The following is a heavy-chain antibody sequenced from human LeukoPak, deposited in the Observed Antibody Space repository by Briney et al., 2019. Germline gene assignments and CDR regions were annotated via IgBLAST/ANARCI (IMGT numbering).Heavy chain of an antibody. J-gene: IGHJ4*02. CDR1: GFTFSSYA. V-gene: IGHV3-23*01. D-gene: IGHD6-13*01. CDR2: ISGSGGST. CDR3: AKGPAAAAKSYYFDY. Sequence: GGSLRLSCAASGFTFSSYAMSWVRQAPGKGLEWVSAISGSGGSTYYADSVKGRFTISRDNSKHTLYLQMNSLRAEDTAVYYCAKGPAAAAKSYYFDYWGQGTLVTVSS.